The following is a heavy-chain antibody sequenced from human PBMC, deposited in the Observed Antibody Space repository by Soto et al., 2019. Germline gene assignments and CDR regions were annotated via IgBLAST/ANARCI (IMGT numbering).Heavy chain of an antibody. J-gene: IGHJ4*02. Sequence: GGSLRLSCAASGFNFSNAWMSWVRQAPGKGLEWVGRIKSKTDGGTTDYAAPVKDRFTISRDDSKNTLYLQMNSLKTEDTAVYYCATELGATSLFDYWGQGSLVTVSS. CDR1: GFNFSNAW. D-gene: IGHD1-26*01. CDR2: IKSKTDGGTT. V-gene: IGHV3-15*01. CDR3: ATELGATSLFDY.